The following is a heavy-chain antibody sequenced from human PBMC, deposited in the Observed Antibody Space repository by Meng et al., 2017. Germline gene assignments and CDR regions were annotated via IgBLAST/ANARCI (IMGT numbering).Heavy chain of an antibody. Sequence: QALLVEPGAEVKKPGSSVKVSCKASGGTFSSYTISWGRQAPGQGLEWMGIINPSGGSTSYAQKFQGRVTMTRDTSTSTVYMELSSLRSEDTAVYYCARSHVLLWFGEDLDYWGQGTLVTVSS. V-gene: IGHV1-46*01. D-gene: IGHD3-10*01. CDR3: ARSHVLLWFGEDLDY. J-gene: IGHJ4*02. CDR1: GGTFSSYT. CDR2: INPSGGST.